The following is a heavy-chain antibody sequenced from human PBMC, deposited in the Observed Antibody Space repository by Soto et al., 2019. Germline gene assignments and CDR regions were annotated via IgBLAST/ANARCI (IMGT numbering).Heavy chain of an antibody. CDR2: ISGKGGST. V-gene: IGHV3-23*01. CDR3: AKNVYYYGSGQKELNYYYYMDV. CDR1: GFTFSSYA. D-gene: IGHD3-10*01. Sequence: PGGSLRLSCAASGFTFSSYAMSWVRQAPGKELKRISAISGKGGSTYYAESVMGRFTISRDNSKNTLYLQMNSLRAEDMAVYYCAKNVYYYGSGQKELNYYYYMDVWGKGTTVTVSS. J-gene: IGHJ6*03.